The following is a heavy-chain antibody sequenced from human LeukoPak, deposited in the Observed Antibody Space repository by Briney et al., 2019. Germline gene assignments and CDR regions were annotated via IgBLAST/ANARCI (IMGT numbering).Heavy chain of an antibody. CDR3: ARGKTSLIAAAGYNWFDP. CDR1: GFTFSDYY. J-gene: IGHJ5*02. D-gene: IGHD6-13*01. Sequence: PGGSLRLSCAASGFTFSDYYMSWIRQAPGKGLEWVSYISSSGSTIYYADSVKGRFTISRDNAKNSLYLQMNSLRAEDTAVYYCARGKTSLIAAAGYNWFDPWGQRTLVTVSS. V-gene: IGHV3-11*01. CDR2: ISSSGSTI.